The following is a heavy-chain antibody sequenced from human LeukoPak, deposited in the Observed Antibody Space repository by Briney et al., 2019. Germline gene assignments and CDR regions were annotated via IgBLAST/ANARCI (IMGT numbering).Heavy chain of an antibody. CDR3: AKSDCSSTSCYDAPFDY. Sequence: GGSLRLSCAASGFTFSSYGMSWVRQAPGKGLEWVSAIRGSGSSTYYADSVKGRFTISRDNSKNTLYLQMNSLRAEDTAVYYCAKSDCSSTSCYDAPFDYWGQGTLVTVSS. V-gene: IGHV3-23*01. J-gene: IGHJ4*02. CDR1: GFTFSSYG. CDR2: IRGSGSST. D-gene: IGHD2-2*01.